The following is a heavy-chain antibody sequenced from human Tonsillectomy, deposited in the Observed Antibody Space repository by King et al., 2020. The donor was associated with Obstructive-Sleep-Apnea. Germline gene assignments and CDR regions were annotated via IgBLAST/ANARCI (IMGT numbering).Heavy chain of an antibody. CDR2: ISWNSGSI. V-gene: IGHV3-9*01. CDR3: AKDSRRAVAGTFYYFDY. Sequence: VQLVESGGGLVQPGRSLRLSCAASGFTFDDYAMHWVRQAPGKGLEWVSGISWNSGSIGYVDSVKGRFTISRDNAKNSLYLQMNSLRAEDTALYYCAKDSRRAVAGTFYYFDYWGQGTLVTVSS. J-gene: IGHJ4*02. D-gene: IGHD6-19*01. CDR1: GFTFDDYA.